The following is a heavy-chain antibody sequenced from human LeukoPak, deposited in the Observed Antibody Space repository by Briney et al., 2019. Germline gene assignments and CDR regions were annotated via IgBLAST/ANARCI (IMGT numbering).Heavy chain of an antibody. Sequence: SETLSLTFTVSGGSISSSSYYWGWIRQPPGKGLEWIVSIYYSGSTYYNQSLKSRVTISIDTSKNQFSLKLTSVTAADTAMYYCARMKGVVVIPTARPTFYFDYWGQGILVTVSS. V-gene: IGHV4-39*01. J-gene: IGHJ4*02. CDR3: ARMKGVVVIPTARPTFYFDY. CDR1: GGSISSSSYY. CDR2: IYYSGST. D-gene: IGHD2-2*01.